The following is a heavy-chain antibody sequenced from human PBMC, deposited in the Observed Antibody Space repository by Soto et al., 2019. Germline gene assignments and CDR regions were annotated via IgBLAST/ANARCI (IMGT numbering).Heavy chain of an antibody. V-gene: IGHV1-69*08. J-gene: IGHJ2*01. CDR1: GGTFSSYT. CDR2: IIPILGIA. Sequence: QVQLVQSGAEVKKPGSSVKVSCKASGGTFSSYTISWVRQAPGQGLEWMGRIIPILGIANYAQKFQGRVTITADKSTSTAYMELSSLRSEDTAVYYCARDTVAGTSGYFDLWGRGTLFTVSS. D-gene: IGHD6-19*01. CDR3: ARDTVAGTSGYFDL.